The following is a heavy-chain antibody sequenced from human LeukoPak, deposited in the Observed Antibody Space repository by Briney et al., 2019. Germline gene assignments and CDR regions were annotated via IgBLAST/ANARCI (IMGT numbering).Heavy chain of an antibody. D-gene: IGHD6-6*01. CDR3: ARKEYSSSLFDY. CDR2: INHSGST. J-gene: IGHJ4*02. Sequence: SETLSLTCAVYGGSFSGYYWSWIRQPPGKGLEWIGEINHSGSTNYNPSLKSRVTISVDTSKNQFSLKLCSVTAADTAVYYCARKEYSSSLFDYWGQGTLVTVSS. V-gene: IGHV4-34*01. CDR1: GGSFSGYY.